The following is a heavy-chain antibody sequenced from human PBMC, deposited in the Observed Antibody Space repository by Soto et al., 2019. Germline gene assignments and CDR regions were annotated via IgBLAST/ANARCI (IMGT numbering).Heavy chain of an antibody. J-gene: IGHJ3*02. CDR1: VGSVSSGSYY. CDR3: ARDLVEMATIGAFDI. Sequence: PSETLSLTCTVSVGSVSSGSYYWSWIRQPPGKGLEWIGYIYYSWSTNYNPSLKSRVTISVDTSKNQFPLKLSSVTAADTAVYYCARDLVEMATIGAFDIWGQGTMVTVSS. V-gene: IGHV4-61*01. D-gene: IGHD5-12*01. CDR2: IYYSWST.